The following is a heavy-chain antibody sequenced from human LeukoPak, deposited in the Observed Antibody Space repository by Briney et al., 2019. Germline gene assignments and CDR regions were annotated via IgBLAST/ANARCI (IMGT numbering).Heavy chain of an antibody. D-gene: IGHD6-13*01. CDR1: GYTFTSYG. Sequence: ASVKVSCKASGYTFTSYGVSWVRQAPGQGLEWMGWISAYNGNTNYAQKLQGRVTMTTDTSTSTAYMELRSLRSDDTAVYYCARDVEAAGIPRFDPWGQGTLVTVSS. CDR3: ARDVEAAGIPRFDP. CDR2: ISAYNGNT. J-gene: IGHJ5*02. V-gene: IGHV1-18*01.